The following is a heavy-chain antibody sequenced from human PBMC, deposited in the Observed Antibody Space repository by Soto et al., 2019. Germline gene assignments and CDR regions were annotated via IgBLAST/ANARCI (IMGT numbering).Heavy chain of an antibody. J-gene: IGHJ6*02. CDR1: GYTFTSYG. V-gene: IGHV1-18*04. D-gene: IGHD3-10*01. CDR3: ARDGYGWDYYYYGMDV. Sequence: ASVKVSCKASGYTFTSYGISWVRQAPGQGLEWMGWISAYNGNTNYAQKLQGRVTMTTDTSTSTVYMELRSLRSDDTAVYYCARDGYGWDYYYYGMDVWGQGTTVTVSS. CDR2: ISAYNGNT.